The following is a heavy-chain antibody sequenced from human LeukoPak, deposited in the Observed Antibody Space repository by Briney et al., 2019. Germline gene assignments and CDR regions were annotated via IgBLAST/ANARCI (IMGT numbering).Heavy chain of an antibody. CDR3: AKDWGSGYSSGWPVDY. CDR2: ISWNSGSI. D-gene: IGHD6-19*01. V-gene: IGHV3-9*01. Sequence: GGSLRLSCAASGFTFDDYAMHWVRQAPGKGLEWVSGISWNSGSIGYADSVKGRFTNSRDNAKNSLYLQMNSLRAEDTAVYYCAKDWGSGYSSGWPVDYWGQGTLVTVSS. CDR1: GFTFDDYA. J-gene: IGHJ4*02.